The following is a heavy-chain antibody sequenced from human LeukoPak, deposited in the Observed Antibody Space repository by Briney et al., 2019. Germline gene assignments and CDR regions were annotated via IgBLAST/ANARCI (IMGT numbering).Heavy chain of an antibody. D-gene: IGHD3-10*01. J-gene: IGHJ4*02. CDR3: AREEGFGELLYFDY. CDR1: GGSFSGYY. Sequence: PSETLSLTCAVYGGSFSGYYWSWIRQPPGKGLEWIGEINHSGSTNYNPSLKSRVTISVDTSKNQFSLKLSSVTAADTAVYYCAREEGFGELLYFDYWGQGTLVTVSS. V-gene: IGHV4-34*01. CDR2: INHSGST.